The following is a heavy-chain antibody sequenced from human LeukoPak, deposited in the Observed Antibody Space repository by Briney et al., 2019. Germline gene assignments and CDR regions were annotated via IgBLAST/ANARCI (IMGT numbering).Heavy chain of an antibody. V-gene: IGHV3-7*05. D-gene: IGHD3/OR15-3a*01. J-gene: IGHJ5*02. CDR2: IKQDGSNK. CDR1: GFTFSNSW. CDR3: ARDSFWTRFDP. Sequence: GGSLRLSCAASGFTFSNSWMTWVRQAPGKGVEGVANIKQDGSNKYYVDSVKGRFTISRDNAKDSLYLQMDSLRAEDTAVYYCARDSFWTRFDPWGQGTLVTVSS.